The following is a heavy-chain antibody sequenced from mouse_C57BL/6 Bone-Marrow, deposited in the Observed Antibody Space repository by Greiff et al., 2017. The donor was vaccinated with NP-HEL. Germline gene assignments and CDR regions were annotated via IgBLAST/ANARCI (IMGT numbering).Heavy chain of an antibody. D-gene: IGHD1-1*01. CDR2: IHPNSGST. CDR3: ASPGSSYYYAMDY. Sequence: QVQLQQPGAELVKPGASVKLSCKASGYTFTSYWMHRVKQRPGQGLEWIGMIHPNSGSTNYNEKFKSKATLTVDKSSSTAYMQLSSLTSEDSAVYYCASPGSSYYYAMDYWGQGTSVTVSS. V-gene: IGHV1-64*01. CDR1: GYTFTSYW. J-gene: IGHJ4*01.